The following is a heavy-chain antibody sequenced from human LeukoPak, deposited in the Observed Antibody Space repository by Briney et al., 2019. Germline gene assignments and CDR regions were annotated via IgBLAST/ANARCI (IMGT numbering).Heavy chain of an antibody. Sequence: PGGSLRLSCGASGFIFSSYALHWVRQAPGKGLEWVAAISYDGGNTYYADSVKGRFTISRDNSKNTLYLQMESLRAEDTAVYYCARGRYSGYDSGYFDYWGQGTLVTVSS. CDR1: GFIFSSYA. CDR3: ARGRYSGYDSGYFDY. CDR2: ISYDGGNT. D-gene: IGHD5-12*01. V-gene: IGHV3-30*04. J-gene: IGHJ4*02.